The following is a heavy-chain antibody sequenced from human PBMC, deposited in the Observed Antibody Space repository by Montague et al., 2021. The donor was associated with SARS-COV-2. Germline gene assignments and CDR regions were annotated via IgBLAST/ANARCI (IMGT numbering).Heavy chain of an antibody. CDR2: IYYSGTT. CDR1: GDSITSTRYY. Sequence: SETLSLTCTVSGDSITSTRYYWAWIRQPPGMGLEWIGSIYYSGTTYYHPSLKSRVTISIDTSKNHFSLRLSSVTAADSAVFYCARWVLNNAFDIWGLGTMITISS. CDR3: ARWVLNNAFDI. D-gene: IGHD2-8*01. V-gene: IGHV4-39*07. J-gene: IGHJ3*02.